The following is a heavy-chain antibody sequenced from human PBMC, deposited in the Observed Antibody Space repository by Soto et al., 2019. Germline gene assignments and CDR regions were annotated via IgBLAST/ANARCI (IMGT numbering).Heavy chain of an antibody. CDR1: GGSFSGYY. Sequence: QVQLQQWGAGLLKPSETLSLTCAVYGGSFSGYYWSWIRQPPGKGLEWIGEINHSGSTNYNPSLKSRVTISVDTSKNQISLKLSSVTAADTAVYYCARLNGIAVAGTVLDYWGQGTLVTVSS. J-gene: IGHJ4*02. CDR2: INHSGST. D-gene: IGHD6-19*01. V-gene: IGHV4-34*01. CDR3: ARLNGIAVAGTVLDY.